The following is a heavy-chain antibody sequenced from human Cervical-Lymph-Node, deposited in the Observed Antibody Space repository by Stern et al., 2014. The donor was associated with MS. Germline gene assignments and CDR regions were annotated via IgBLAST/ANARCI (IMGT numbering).Heavy chain of an antibody. CDR2: VSSEGSNK. D-gene: IGHD3-16*01. CDR1: GFNFSHYA. J-gene: IGHJ4*02. CDR3: ATQIWFDY. Sequence: VQLVESGGGVVQPGRSLRLSCAVSGFNFSHYAMHWVRQARGKGLEWVAAVSSEGSNKYHADSVKGRFTISRDNSKNTVYLQMNSLRDDDTAVYYCATQIWFDYWGQGTLVTVSS. V-gene: IGHV3-30-3*01.